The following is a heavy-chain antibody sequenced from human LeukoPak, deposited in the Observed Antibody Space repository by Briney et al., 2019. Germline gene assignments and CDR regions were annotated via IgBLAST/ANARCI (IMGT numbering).Heavy chain of an antibody. Sequence: GGSLRLSCAASGFTFSSYAMHWVRRAPGKGLEWVAIISYDGSNKYYADSVKGRFTISRDNSKNSLYLQMNSLRAEDTAVYYCARAGSGSHDYWGQGTLVTVSS. CDR3: ARAGSGSHDY. D-gene: IGHD3-22*01. V-gene: IGHV3-30-3*01. J-gene: IGHJ4*02. CDR1: GFTFSSYA. CDR2: ISYDGSNK.